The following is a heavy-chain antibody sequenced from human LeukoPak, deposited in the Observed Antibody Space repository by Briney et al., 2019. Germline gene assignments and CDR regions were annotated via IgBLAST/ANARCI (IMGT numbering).Heavy chain of an antibody. CDR2: VDPEDGET. J-gene: IGHJ1*01. CDR1: EYTFTDYY. Sequence: ASVKISCKVSEYTFTDYYMHWVQQAPGKGLEWMGLVDPEDGETIYAEKFQGRVTITADTSTDTAYMELSSLRSEDTAVYYCATGASSGYPTTGVTAEYFQHWGQGTLVTVSS. CDR3: ATGASSGYPTTGVTAEYFQH. V-gene: IGHV1-69-2*01. D-gene: IGHD3-22*01.